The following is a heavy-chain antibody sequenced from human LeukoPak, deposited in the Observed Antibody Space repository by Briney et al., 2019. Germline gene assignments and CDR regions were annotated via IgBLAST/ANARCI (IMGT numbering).Heavy chain of an antibody. J-gene: IGHJ4*02. CDR3: ARHRRGSGSYYPDY. CDR2: TYYSGST. CDR1: GGSISSYY. D-gene: IGHD3-10*01. Sequence: SETLSLTCTVSGGSISSYYWSWIRQPPGKGLEWIGYTYYSGSTNYNPSLKSRVTISVDTSKNQFSLKLSSVTAADTAVYYCARHRRGSGSYYPDYWGQGTLVTVSS. V-gene: IGHV4-59*08.